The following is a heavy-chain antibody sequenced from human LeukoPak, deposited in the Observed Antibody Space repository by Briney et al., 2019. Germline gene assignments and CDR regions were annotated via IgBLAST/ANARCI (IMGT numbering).Heavy chain of an antibody. CDR1: GFTFSKFA. J-gene: IGHJ4*02. V-gene: IGHV3-30*04. CDR3: ARAPGYGAAYYFDY. D-gene: IGHD1-1*01. CDR2: VSYDGSYK. Sequence: PGGSLRLSCAAAGFTFSKFAMHWVRQAPGKGLEWVAVVSYDGSYKYYADSVKGRFTTSRDNSKNTLYLQMNSLRAEDTAVYYCARAPGYGAAYYFDYWGQGTLVTVSS.